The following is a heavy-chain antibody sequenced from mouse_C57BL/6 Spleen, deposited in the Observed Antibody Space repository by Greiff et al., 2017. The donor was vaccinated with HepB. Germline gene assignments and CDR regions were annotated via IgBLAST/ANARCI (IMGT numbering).Heavy chain of an antibody. CDR3: TRMKAPYYYAMDY. Sequence: QVQLKQSGAELVRPGASVTLSCKASGYTFTDYEMHWVKQTPVHGLEWIGAIDPETGGTAYNQKFKGKAILTADKSSSTAYMELRSLTSEDSAVYYCTRMKAPYYYAMDYWGQGTSVTVSS. V-gene: IGHV1-15*01. CDR1: GYTFTDYE. J-gene: IGHJ4*01. CDR2: IDPETGGT.